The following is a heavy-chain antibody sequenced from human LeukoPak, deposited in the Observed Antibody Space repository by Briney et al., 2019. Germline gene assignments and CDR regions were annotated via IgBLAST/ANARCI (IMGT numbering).Heavy chain of an antibody. J-gene: IGHJ6*02. CDR1: VFTFRSSA. D-gene: IGHD3-10*01. Sequence: PGRSLRLSCAASVFTFRSSAMHGVRQAPRRGLGWGADLWYDGSNKYYADSGKGRLTMSKDNSKNTRYLQMNSLRAEDTSVYYCAREDIGVIAMVYYYGMDVWGQGTTVTVSS. CDR2: LWYDGSNK. CDR3: AREDIGVIAMVYYYGMDV. V-gene: IGHV3-33*01.